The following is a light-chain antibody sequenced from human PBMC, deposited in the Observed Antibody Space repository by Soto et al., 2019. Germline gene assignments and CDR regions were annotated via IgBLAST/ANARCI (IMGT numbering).Light chain of an antibody. J-gene: IGKJ2*01. Sequence: EIVMTQSPLSLPVTPGEPASISCRSRQSSLQNSVDWYLQKPGQSPHLLIFLASHWACGVPDRFSGSSSGTDFTLKIIRVEAEDLVVYFFMQALQTPYTFGQGTKREIK. V-gene: IGKV2-28*01. CDR3: MQALQTPYT. CDR1: QSSLQNS. CDR2: LAS.